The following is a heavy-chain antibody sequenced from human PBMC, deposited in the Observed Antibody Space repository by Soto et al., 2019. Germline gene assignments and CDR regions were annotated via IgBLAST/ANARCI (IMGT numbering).Heavy chain of an antibody. J-gene: IGHJ4*02. V-gene: IGHV1-69*18. CDR2: IIPLFST. Sequence: QVQLVQSGAEVKKPGSSVKVSCKASGDTFRNYAFTWVRQAPGQGLEWMGTIIPLFSTRYAPKFQGRVTMTADESTSTVYMDLSSLKSDDTAVYYCARDPGIAVVGRGTSFEHWGQGTLVTVSS. CDR3: ARDPGIAVVGRGTSFEH. CDR1: GDTFRNYA. D-gene: IGHD6-19*01.